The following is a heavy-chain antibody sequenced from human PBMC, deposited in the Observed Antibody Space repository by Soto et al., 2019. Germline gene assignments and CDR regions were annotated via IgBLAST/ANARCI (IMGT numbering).Heavy chain of an antibody. CDR2: IYHGGST. CDR1: GGSISSNNW. J-gene: IGHJ6*02. Sequence: QVQLQESGPGLVRPSGTLSLTCGVSGGSISSNNWWSWVRQPPGKGLEWIGEIYHGGSTNYNPSLKRRVTISVDKSKNQFSLKLSSVTAADTAVYYCARDPYSSAWGYSSYGMDVWGQGTTVTVSS. V-gene: IGHV4-4*02. CDR3: ARDPYSSAWGYSSYGMDV. D-gene: IGHD6-25*01.